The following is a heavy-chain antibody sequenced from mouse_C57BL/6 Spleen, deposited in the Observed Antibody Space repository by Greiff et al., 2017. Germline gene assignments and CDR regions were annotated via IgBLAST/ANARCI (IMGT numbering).Heavy chain of an antibody. CDR2: IYPGSGST. CDR3: AYGSSSYWYFDV. J-gene: IGHJ1*03. V-gene: IGHV1-55*01. Sequence: QVQLQQPGAELVKPGASVKMSCKASGYTFTSYWITWVKQRPGQGLEWIGDIYPGSGSTNYNEKFKSKATLTVDTSSSTAYMQLSSLTSEDSAVYYWAYGSSSYWYFDVWGTGTTVTVSS. D-gene: IGHD1-1*01. CDR1: GYTFTSYW.